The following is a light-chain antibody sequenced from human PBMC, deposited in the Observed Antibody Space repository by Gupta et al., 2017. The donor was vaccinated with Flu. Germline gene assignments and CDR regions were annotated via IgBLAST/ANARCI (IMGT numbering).Light chain of an antibody. CDR2: KGS. CDR3: LQYCRYPLT. CDR1: EGIGTR. V-gene: IGKV1-17*01. J-gene: IGKJ1*01. Sequence: DIQMTQSPSTLSASMGDTVIITCRASEGIGTRLAWYKQKPGKASKVLIYKGSSLQSVVPSRFSGSGSWTKFTLTIIGLQPEDFATYFCLQYCRYPLTFDQGTKVDI.